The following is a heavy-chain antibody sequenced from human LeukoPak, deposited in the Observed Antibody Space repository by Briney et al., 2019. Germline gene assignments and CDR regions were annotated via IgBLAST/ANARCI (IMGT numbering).Heavy chain of an antibody. CDR1: GGSISSYY. D-gene: IGHD2-21*02. V-gene: IGHV4-59*13. Sequence: SETLFLTCSVSGGSISSYYWSWIRQPPGKGVEWVGYFYYSGSTNYNPSLKSHVTISVDTSNNQFSLKLSSVTAADTGVYFCAREIEGYSDFYSFGRPDNYWFDPWGQGTLITVSS. CDR3: AREIEGYSDFYSFGRPDNYWFDP. CDR2: FYYSGST. J-gene: IGHJ5*02.